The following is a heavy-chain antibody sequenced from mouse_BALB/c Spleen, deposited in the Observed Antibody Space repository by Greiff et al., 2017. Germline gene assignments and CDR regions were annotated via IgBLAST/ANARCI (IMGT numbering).Heavy chain of an antibody. Sequence: VQLQQSGPGLVKPSQSLSLTCTVTGYSITSDYAWNWIRQFPGNKLEWMGYISYSGSTSYNPSLKSRISITRDTSKNQFFLQLNSVTTEDTATYYCARNILWRYYAMDYWGQGTSVTVSS. CDR2: ISYSGST. CDR3: ARNILWRYYAMDY. CDR1: GYSITSDYA. J-gene: IGHJ4*01. D-gene: IGHD1-1*02. V-gene: IGHV3-2*02.